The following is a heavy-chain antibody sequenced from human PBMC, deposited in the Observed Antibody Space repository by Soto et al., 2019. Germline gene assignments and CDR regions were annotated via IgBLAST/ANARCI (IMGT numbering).Heavy chain of an antibody. Sequence: PETLSLTCSVSGADINTYAWTWIRPAAGKGLEWIGRIYTSASINYNPSLRGRVTLSVDTSTNQVSLKLASVTAADTAVYYCARDREAGYNFYYGMDVWGQGTTVT. J-gene: IGHJ6*02. CDR3: ARDREAGYNFYYGMDV. D-gene: IGHD6-19*01. CDR1: GADINTYA. V-gene: IGHV4-4*07. CDR2: IYTSASI.